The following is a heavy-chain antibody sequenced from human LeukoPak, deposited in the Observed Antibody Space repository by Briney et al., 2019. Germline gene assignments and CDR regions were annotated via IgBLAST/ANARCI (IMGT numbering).Heavy chain of an antibody. V-gene: IGHV3-11*03. Sequence: GTLSLTCAVSGGSISSSNWWSWIRQAPGKGLEWVSYISSSSSYTNYADSVKGRFTISRDNAKNSLYLQMNSLRAEDTAVYYCARIARSYYYGSGSFYNWFDPWGQGTLVTVSS. CDR1: GGSISSSNW. J-gene: IGHJ5*02. CDR2: ISSSSSYT. CDR3: ARIARSYYYGSGSFYNWFDP. D-gene: IGHD3-10*01.